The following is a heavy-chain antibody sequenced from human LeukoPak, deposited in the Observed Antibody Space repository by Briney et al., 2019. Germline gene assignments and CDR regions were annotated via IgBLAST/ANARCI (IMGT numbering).Heavy chain of an antibody. Sequence: ASVKVSCKASGYTFIAYYMHWVRQAPGQGLEWMGWINPNSGGTNYAQKFQGRVTMTRDTSIGTAYMELSRLRSDDTAVYYCARTTVTTGFEYWGQGTLVTVSS. V-gene: IGHV1-2*02. CDR3: ARTTVTTGFEY. D-gene: IGHD4-17*01. CDR2: INPNSGGT. J-gene: IGHJ4*02. CDR1: GYTFIAYY.